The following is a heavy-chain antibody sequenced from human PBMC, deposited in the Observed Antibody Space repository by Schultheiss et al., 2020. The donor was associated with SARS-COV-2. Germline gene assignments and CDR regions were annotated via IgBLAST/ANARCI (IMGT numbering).Heavy chain of an antibody. Sequence: GESLKISCAASGFTFSDYYMSWIRQAPGKGLEWVSYISSSSSTIYYADSVKGRFTISRDNARNSVYLQMNSLRAEDTAIYYCVRPTGYSYGSHDAFDIWGQGTLVTVSS. V-gene: IGHV3-11*01. CDR3: VRPTGYSYGSHDAFDI. D-gene: IGHD5-18*01. CDR2: ISSSSSTI. J-gene: IGHJ3*02. CDR1: GFTFSDYY.